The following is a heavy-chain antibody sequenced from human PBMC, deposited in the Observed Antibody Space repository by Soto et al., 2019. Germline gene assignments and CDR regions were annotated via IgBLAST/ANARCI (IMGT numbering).Heavy chain of an antibody. J-gene: IGHJ4*02. CDR3: ANLKPSMGYHVYFDY. Sequence: GGSLRLSCAASGFTFSSYAMSWVRQAPGKGLEWVSAISGSGGSTYYADSVKGRFTISRDNSKNTQYLQMNSLRAEDTAVYYCANLKPSMGYHVYFDYWGQGTLVTVSS. D-gene: IGHD3-16*02. CDR1: GFTFSSYA. CDR2: ISGSGGST. V-gene: IGHV3-23*01.